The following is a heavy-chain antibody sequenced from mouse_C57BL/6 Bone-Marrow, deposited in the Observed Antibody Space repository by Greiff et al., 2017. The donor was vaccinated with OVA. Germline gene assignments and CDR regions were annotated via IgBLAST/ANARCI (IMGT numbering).Heavy chain of an antibody. J-gene: IGHJ2*01. D-gene: IGHD1-1*01. CDR3: ARSVYYGSSYIDY. Sequence: VQVVESGAELAKPGASVKLSCKASGYTFTSYWMHWVKQRPGQGLEWIGYINPSSGYTKYNQKFKDKATLTADKSSSTAYMQLSSLTYEDSAVYYCARSVYYGSSYIDYWGQGTTLTVSS. CDR1: GYTFTSYW. V-gene: IGHV1-7*01. CDR2: INPSSGYT.